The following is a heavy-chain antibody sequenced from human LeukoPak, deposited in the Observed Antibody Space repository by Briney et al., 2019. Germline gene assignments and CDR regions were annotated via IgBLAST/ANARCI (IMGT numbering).Heavy chain of an antibody. V-gene: IGHV4-59*01. CDR2: IYYSGST. Sequence: SETLSLTCTVSGGSISRYYWSWIRQPPGKGLEWIGYIYYSGSTNYNPSLKSRVTISVDTSKNQFSLKPSSVTAADTAVYYCARGGIAAAGTDYYYGMDVWGQGTTVTVSS. CDR3: ARGGIAAAGTDYYYGMDV. J-gene: IGHJ6*02. D-gene: IGHD6-13*01. CDR1: GGSISRYY.